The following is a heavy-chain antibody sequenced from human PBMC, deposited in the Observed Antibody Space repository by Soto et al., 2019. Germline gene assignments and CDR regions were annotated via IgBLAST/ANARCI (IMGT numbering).Heavy chain of an antibody. CDR1: GFTFSSYA. V-gene: IGHV3-23*01. Sequence: EVQLLESGGGLVQPGGSLRLSCAASGFTFSSYAMSWVRQAPGKGLEWISTITNSGGSTYNADSVKGRFTISRDNSKNTLYLQMNSLRAEDTAVYYCAKFGVTTRGDYWGQGTLVTVSS. CDR2: ITNSGGST. J-gene: IGHJ4*02. CDR3: AKFGVTTRGDY. D-gene: IGHD3-10*01.